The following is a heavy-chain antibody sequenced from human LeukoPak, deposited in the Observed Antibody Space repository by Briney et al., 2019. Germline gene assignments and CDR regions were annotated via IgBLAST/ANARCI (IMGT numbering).Heavy chain of an antibody. J-gene: IGHJ4*02. CDR3: ARHGTISSESYFDY. Sequence: SGTLSLTCSVSGGSVSSYYWSWIRQSPGKGLEWIGYIHNSGRTNYNPSLKSRVTGFVDTSKNQVSLRLGSVTAADTAVYYCARHGTISSESYFDYWGQGALVTVSS. CDR2: IHNSGRT. D-gene: IGHD1-14*01. CDR1: GGSVSSYY. V-gene: IGHV4-59*08.